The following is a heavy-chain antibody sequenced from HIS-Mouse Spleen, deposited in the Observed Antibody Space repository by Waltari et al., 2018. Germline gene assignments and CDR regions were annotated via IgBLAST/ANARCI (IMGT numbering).Heavy chain of an antibody. Sequence: QLQLQESGPGLVKPSETLSLTCTVSGGSISSSSYYWGWIRQPPGKGLEWIGSIYYSGSTYYNPSLKSRVTISVDTSKNQFSLKLSSVTAADTAVYYCARDSKGQATVTTNGGDYFDYWGQGTLVTVSS. CDR3: ARDSKGQATVTTNGGDYFDY. D-gene: IGHD4-4*01. V-gene: IGHV4-39*07. CDR2: IYYSGST. J-gene: IGHJ4*02. CDR1: GGSISSSSYY.